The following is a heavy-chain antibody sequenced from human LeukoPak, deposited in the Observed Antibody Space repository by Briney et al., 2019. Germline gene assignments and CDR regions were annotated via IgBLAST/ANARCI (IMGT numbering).Heavy chain of an antibody. CDR2: INPNSGGT. D-gene: IGHD2-2*02. Sequence: ASVKVSCKASGYTFTGYYMHWVRQAPGQGLEWMGWINPNSGGTNYAQKFQGRVTMTTDTSATTAYMELSSLRSDDMAVYYCTLYNYWGQGTLVTVSS. J-gene: IGHJ4*02. CDR3: TLYNY. V-gene: IGHV1-2*02. CDR1: GYTFTGYY.